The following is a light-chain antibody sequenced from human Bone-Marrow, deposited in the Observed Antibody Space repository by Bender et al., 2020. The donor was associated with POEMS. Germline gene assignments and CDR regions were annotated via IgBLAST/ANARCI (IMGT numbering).Light chain of an antibody. J-gene: IGLJ2*01. CDR2: SSH. V-gene: IGLV1-44*01. CDR1: SSNIGAHA. CDR3: QSHDSSLSASI. Sequence: QSVLTQPPSASGTPGQRVTISCSGGSSNIGAHAVNWYQHLPGTAPKLLIYSSHRRPSEVPDRFSGSKSGASASLAITGLQAEDEADYYCQSHDSSLSASIFGGGTMVTVL.